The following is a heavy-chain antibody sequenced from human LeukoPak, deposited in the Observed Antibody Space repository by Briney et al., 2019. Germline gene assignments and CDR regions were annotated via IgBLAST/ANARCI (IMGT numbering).Heavy chain of an antibody. J-gene: IGHJ4*02. V-gene: IGHV3-30*04. CDR1: GFTFITYA. CDR2: ISYDGSNK. D-gene: IGHD5-18*01. Sequence: GGSLRLSCAPSGFTFITYAMHSVRHAPGKGLEWVAVISYDGSNKYSADSVKGRFTISRDNSKNTLYLQMNSLRAEDTAVYYCARERGYSYGTLIDYWGQGTLVTVSS. CDR3: ARERGYSYGTLIDY.